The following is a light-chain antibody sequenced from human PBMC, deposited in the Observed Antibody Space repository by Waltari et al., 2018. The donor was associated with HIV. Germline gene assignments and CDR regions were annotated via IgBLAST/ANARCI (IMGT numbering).Light chain of an antibody. CDR2: RNN. V-gene: IGLV1-47*01. CDR3: AAWDDSLSGLVV. J-gene: IGLJ2*01. CDR1: SSNIGSNY. Sequence: QPVLTQPPSASGPPGQRVTISCSGSSSNIGSNYVYWYQQLPGTAPKLLIYRNNQRPSGVPDRFSGSKSGTSASLAISGLRSEDEADYYCAAWDDSLSGLVVFGGGTKLTVL.